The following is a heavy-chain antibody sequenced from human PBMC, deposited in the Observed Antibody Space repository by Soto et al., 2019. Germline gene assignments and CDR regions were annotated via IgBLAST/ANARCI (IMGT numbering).Heavy chain of an antibody. Sequence: GGSLRLSCAASGFTFSSYGMHWVRQAPGKGRGWVAVISYDGSNKYYADSVKGRFTISRDNSKNTLYLQMNSLRAEDTAVYYCAKESGYSSGWYANYYYYGMDVWGQGTTVTVSS. V-gene: IGHV3-30*18. J-gene: IGHJ6*02. CDR3: AKESGYSSGWYANYYYYGMDV. CDR2: ISYDGSNK. D-gene: IGHD6-19*01. CDR1: GFTFSSYG.